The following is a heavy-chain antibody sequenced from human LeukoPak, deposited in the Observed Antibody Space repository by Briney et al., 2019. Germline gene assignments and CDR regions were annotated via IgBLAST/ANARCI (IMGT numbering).Heavy chain of an antibody. Sequence: GRSLRLSCAASGFTFSSYAMHWVRQAPGKGLEWVAVISYDGSNKYYADSVKGRFTISRDNSKNTLYLQMNSLRAEDTAVYYCARDRAPPTSWYFDVWGRGTLVTVSS. CDR1: GFTFSSYA. J-gene: IGHJ2*01. CDR3: ARDRAPPTSWYFDV. V-gene: IGHV3-30*04. CDR2: ISYDGSNK. D-gene: IGHD3-10*01.